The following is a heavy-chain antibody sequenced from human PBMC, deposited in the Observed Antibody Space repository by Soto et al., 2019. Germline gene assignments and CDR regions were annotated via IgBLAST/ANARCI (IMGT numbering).Heavy chain of an antibody. CDR1: GYTCTSYD. CDR3: ARVGSYSGSADAFDN. D-gene: IGHD1-26*01. J-gene: IGHJ3*02. Sequence: QVQLVQSGAEVKKPGASVKVSCKASGYTCTSYDINWVRQATGQGLEWMGWMNPNSGNTGYAQKFQGRVTMTRNTSISTAYMELSSLRSDDTAVYYCARVGSYSGSADAFDNWGQGTMVTVSS. CDR2: MNPNSGNT. V-gene: IGHV1-8*01.